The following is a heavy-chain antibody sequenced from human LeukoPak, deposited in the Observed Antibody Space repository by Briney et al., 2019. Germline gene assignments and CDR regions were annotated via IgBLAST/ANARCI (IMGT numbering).Heavy chain of an antibody. CDR1: GGSISSYY. Sequence: PSETLSLTCSVSGGSISSYYWSWIRQPPGKRLEWIGYIYSGSTNYNPSLKSRVTISVDTSKNQFSLRLSAVTAADTAVYYCARTPASSSSRWFDPWGQGTLVTVSS. V-gene: IGHV4-59*01. J-gene: IGHJ5*02. CDR3: ARTPASSSSRWFDP. CDR2: IYSGST. D-gene: IGHD6-6*01.